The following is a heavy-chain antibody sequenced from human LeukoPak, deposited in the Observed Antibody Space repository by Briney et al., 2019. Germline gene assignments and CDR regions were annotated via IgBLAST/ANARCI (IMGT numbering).Heavy chain of an antibody. CDR1: GFTFSSYG. Sequence: GRSLRLSCAASGFTFSSYGMHWVRQAPGKGLEWVAFIRYDGSNKYYADSVKGRFTISRDNSKNTLYLQMNSLRAEDTAVYYCAKESNGYCSSTSCLRPFDYWGQGTLVTVSS. CDR2: IRYDGSNK. D-gene: IGHD2-2*01. J-gene: IGHJ4*02. CDR3: AKESNGYCSSTSCLRPFDY. V-gene: IGHV3-30*02.